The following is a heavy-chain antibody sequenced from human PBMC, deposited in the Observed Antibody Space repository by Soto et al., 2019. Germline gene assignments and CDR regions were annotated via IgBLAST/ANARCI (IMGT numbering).Heavy chain of an antibody. Sequence: QVQLQQWGAGLLKPSETLSLTCAVYGGSFSGYYWTWIRQPPGTGLEWIGEINHSGSTNYNPSLKSRVTISVDTSKNQFSLKLTSVTAADTAVYYCARDNITGLFDYWGKGTLVTVSS. CDR2: INHSGST. V-gene: IGHV4-34*01. D-gene: IGHD2-8*02. J-gene: IGHJ4*02. CDR1: GGSFSGYY. CDR3: ARDNITGLFDY.